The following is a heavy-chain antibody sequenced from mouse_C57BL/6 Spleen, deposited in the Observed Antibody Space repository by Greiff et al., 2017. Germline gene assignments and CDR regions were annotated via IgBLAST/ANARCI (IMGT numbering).Heavy chain of an antibody. Sequence: QVQLQQPGAELVKPGASVKMSCKASGYTFTSYWITWVKQRPGQGLEWIGDIYPGSGSTNYNEKFKSKATLTVDTSSSTAYMQLSSLTSEDSAVDYCARSDSYYGRRSCDYWGQGTTLTVSS. CDR1: GYTFTSYW. D-gene: IGHD1-1*01. CDR3: ARSDSYYGRRSCDY. V-gene: IGHV1-55*01. J-gene: IGHJ2*01. CDR2: IYPGSGST.